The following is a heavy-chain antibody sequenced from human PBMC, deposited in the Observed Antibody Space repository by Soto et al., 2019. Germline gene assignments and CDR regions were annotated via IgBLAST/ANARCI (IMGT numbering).Heavy chain of an antibody. J-gene: IGHJ2*01. V-gene: IGHV4-34*01. CDR3: ASVNSNYPSFTTFDL. CDR2: IYDSGST. D-gene: IGHD4-4*01. CDR1: GVSFSGYY. Sequence: QVQLQQWGAGLLKPSETLSLTCAVYGVSFSGYYWTWIRQPPGKGLEWIGEIYDSGSTNYNPSLKSRVTISEDTSKSQFSLMLTSVTAADTAVYYCASVNSNYPSFTTFDLGGRGTLVTVSS.